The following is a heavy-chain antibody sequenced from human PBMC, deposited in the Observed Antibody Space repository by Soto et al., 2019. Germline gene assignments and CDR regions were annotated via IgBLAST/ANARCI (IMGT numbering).Heavy chain of an antibody. CDR3: ARDKITGLFDY. J-gene: IGHJ4*02. Sequence: SETLSLTCAVYGGSFSGYYWSWIRQPPGKGLEWIGEINHSGSTNYSPSLKSRVTISVDTSKNQFSLKLTSLTAADTAVYYCARDKITGLFDYWGQGTLVTVSS. CDR1: GGSFSGYY. V-gene: IGHV4-34*01. CDR2: INHSGST. D-gene: IGHD2-8*02.